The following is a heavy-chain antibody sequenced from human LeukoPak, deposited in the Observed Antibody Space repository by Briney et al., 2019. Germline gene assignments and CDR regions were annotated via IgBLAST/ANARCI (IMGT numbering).Heavy chain of an antibody. J-gene: IGHJ3*02. Sequence: PGGSLRLSCAASGFTFSSYAMRWVRQAPGKGLEWVAVISYDGSNKYYADSVKGRFTISRDNSKNTLYLQMNSLRAEDTAVYYCARDGGVGSHAFDIWGQGTMVTVSS. CDR2: ISYDGSNK. D-gene: IGHD1-26*01. CDR1: GFTFSSYA. CDR3: ARDGGVGSHAFDI. V-gene: IGHV3-30-3*01.